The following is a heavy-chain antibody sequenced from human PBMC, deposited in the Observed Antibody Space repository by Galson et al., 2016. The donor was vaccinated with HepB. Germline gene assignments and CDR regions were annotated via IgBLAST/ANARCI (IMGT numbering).Heavy chain of an antibody. Sequence: SLRLSCAASGFTISSYGVHWVRQAPGKGLEWVAVIWYDGGNKYYADSVKGRFTISRDNPKNRLFLQMSSLRAEDTAVYYCASEPTKSNEGYWGQGTLVSVSS. CDR1: GFTISSYG. CDR2: IWYDGGNK. J-gene: IGHJ4*02. CDR3: ASEPTKSNEGY. D-gene: IGHD1-1*01. V-gene: IGHV3-33*01.